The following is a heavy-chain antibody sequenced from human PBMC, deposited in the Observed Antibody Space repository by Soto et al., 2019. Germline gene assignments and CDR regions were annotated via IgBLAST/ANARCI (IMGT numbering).Heavy chain of an antibody. CDR1: GDFINRGAYF. CDR3: ATQQPAASGLAEMDH. V-gene: IGHV4-39*01. Sequence: SETLSLTCSVAGDFINRGAYFWGWIRQPPGKGLEWIGSMYYSGRAHYNPSLKSRVAISVDTSKNQLSLKLRSVTAADTAVYYCATQQPAASGLAEMDHWGQGTLVTVSS. D-gene: IGHD2-2*01. CDR2: MYYSGRA. J-gene: IGHJ4*02.